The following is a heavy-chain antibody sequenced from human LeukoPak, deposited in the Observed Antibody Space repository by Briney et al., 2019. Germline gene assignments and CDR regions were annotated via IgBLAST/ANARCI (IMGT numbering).Heavy chain of an antibody. Sequence: SETLSITCTVSGGSISSSSYYWGWIRQPPGKGLEWIGSIYYSGSSYYNPSLKSRVTISVDTSKNQFSLKLSSVTAADTAVYYCARRTLTGSFDYWGQGTLVTVSS. J-gene: IGHJ4*02. CDR3: ARRTLTGSFDY. V-gene: IGHV4-39*01. CDR2: IYYSGSS. CDR1: GGSISSSSYY. D-gene: IGHD7-27*01.